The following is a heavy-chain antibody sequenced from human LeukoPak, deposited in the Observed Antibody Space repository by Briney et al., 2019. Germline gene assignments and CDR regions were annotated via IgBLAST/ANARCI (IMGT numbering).Heavy chain of an antibody. Sequence: GGSLRLSCAASGFTFSNAWMSWVRQAPGKGLEWVGRIKSKTDGGTTDYAAPVKGRFTISRDDSKNTLYLQMNSLKTEDTAVYYCTTDWGSYYYGSGDGFDYWGQGTLVTVSS. CDR2: IKSKTDGGTT. V-gene: IGHV3-15*01. CDR3: TTDWGSYYYGSGDGFDY. D-gene: IGHD3-10*01. J-gene: IGHJ4*02. CDR1: GFTFSNAW.